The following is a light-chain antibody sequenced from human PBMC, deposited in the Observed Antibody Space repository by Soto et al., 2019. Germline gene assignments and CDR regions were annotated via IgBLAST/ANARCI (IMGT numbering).Light chain of an antibody. J-gene: IGKJ4*02. CDR3: HQYFNAPQA. V-gene: IGKV4-1*01. Sequence: DTVMTQSPDSLAVSLGETATIKCKSSKSLFYTSDNKNYLAWYQQRPGLRPRLLIYWASTRASGVPDRFSGSGSGTDFTLTITNIQAGDVASYYCHQYFNAPQAFGGGTKVE. CDR2: WAS. CDR1: KSLFYTSDNKNY.